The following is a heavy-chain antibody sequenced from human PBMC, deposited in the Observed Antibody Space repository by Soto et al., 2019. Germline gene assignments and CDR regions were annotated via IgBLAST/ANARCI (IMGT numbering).Heavy chain of an antibody. CDR3: ARIHSTSSPRRYHYQMDV. J-gene: IGHJ6*02. CDR1: GYNFTTSW. D-gene: IGHD6-6*01. Sequence: GESLKISCKASGYNFTTSWISWVRQMPGKGLEWLGRIDPSDSYTNYSPSFRGHVIISTDKSISTAYLQWSSLKASDIGIYYCARIHSTSSPRRYHYQMDVCRQGPTVTVSS. V-gene: IGHV5-10-1*01. CDR2: IDPSDSYT.